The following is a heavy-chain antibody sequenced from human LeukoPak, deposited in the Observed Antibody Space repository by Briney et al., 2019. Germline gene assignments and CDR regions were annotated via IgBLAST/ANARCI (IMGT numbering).Heavy chain of an antibody. J-gene: IGHJ3*02. V-gene: IGHV1-2*02. CDR3: AREPXXAAAETDAFDI. CDR2: INPNSGGT. Sequence: ASVKVSCKASGYTFTGYYMHWVRQAPGQGLEWMGWINPNSGGTNYAQKFQGRVTMTGDTSISTAYMELSRLRSGDTAVYYCAREPXXAAAETDAFDIWGQGXMVTV. D-gene: IGHD6-13*01. CDR1: GYTFTGYY.